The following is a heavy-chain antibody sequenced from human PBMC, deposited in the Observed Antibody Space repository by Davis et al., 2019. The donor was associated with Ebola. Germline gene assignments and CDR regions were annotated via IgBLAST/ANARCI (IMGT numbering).Heavy chain of an antibody. CDR1: GFTFSSYR. V-gene: IGHV3-74*01. CDR3: AKAFMYGGDY. CDR2: INSDGSNT. Sequence: GESLKISCAASGFTFSSYRMHWVRQVPGKGLVWVSRINSDGSNTDYADSVKGRFTISRDNAKNTLYLQMNSLRDEDTAVYYCAKAFMYGGDYWGQGTLVTVSS. D-gene: IGHD2-8*01. J-gene: IGHJ4*02.